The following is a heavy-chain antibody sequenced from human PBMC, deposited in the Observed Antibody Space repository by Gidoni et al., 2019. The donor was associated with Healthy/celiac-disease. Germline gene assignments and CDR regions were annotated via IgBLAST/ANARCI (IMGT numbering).Heavy chain of an antibody. CDR2: ISGSGGST. D-gene: IGHD3-3*01. CDR1: GFPFSSYA. J-gene: IGHJ4*02. CDR3: AKDRPDYDFWSGYLDY. Sequence: EVQLLESGGGLVQPGGSLRLSCAASGFPFSSYAMSWVRQAPGTGMEGVSAISGSGGSTYYADSVKGRFTISRDNSKNTLYLQMNSLRAEDTAVYYCAKDRPDYDFWSGYLDYWGQGTLVTVSS. V-gene: IGHV3-23*01.